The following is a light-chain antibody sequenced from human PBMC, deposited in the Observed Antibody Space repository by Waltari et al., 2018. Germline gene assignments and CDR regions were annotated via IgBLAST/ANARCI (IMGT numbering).Light chain of an antibody. Sequence: ESVLTQSPDTLSLSPGERDTLSCRASQTVNSNYLAWYQQKSGQAPRLLIYGASKGATGIPDRFSGSGSETAFTLTISRLEPEDFAVYYCQLYGTSFLWTFGQGTRVEI. V-gene: IGKV3-20*01. J-gene: IGKJ1*01. CDR2: GAS. CDR1: QTVNSNY. CDR3: QLYGTSFLWT.